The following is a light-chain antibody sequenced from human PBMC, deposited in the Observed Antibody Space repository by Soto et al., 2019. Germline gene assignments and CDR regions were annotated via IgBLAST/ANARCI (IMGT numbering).Light chain of an antibody. CDR3: QQYGSSQWT. CDR2: GAS. Sequence: EIVLTQSPGTLSLSPGERATLSCRASQSVSSSYLAWYQQKPGQAPRLLIYGASSRATGIPDRISCSGYGTDFTLTITRLEPEDFAVDYCQQYGSSQWTFGQGTKVEIK. J-gene: IGKJ1*01. CDR1: QSVSSSY. V-gene: IGKV3-20*01.